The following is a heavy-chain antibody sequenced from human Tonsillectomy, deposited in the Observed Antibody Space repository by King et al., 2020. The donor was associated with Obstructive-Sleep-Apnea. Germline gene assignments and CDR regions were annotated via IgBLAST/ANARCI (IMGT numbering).Heavy chain of an antibody. CDR1: GYTFTGYC. Sequence: QLVQSGAEVKKPGASVKVSCKASGYTFTGYCIHWVRQAPGQGLEWMGWISPNSGATKYAQKFQDRVTMTRETSISTAYMDLSRLRSDDSAIYYCAREMSAYDSTSPAYWGQGTLVTVSS. D-gene: IGHD3-10*01. CDR2: ISPNSGAT. CDR3: AREMSAYDSTSPAY. V-gene: IGHV1-2*02. J-gene: IGHJ4*02.